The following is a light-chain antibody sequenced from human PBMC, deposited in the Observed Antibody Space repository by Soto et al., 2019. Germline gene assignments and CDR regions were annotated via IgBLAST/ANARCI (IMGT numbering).Light chain of an antibody. CDR3: ETWDSSLSGTPVV. CDR1: SSNIGKNY. Sequence: QSVLTQPPSVSAAPGQKVTISCSGSSSNIGKNYVSWYQQLPGTAPKLLIYDNNKRPSGIPDRFSGSKSGTSATLGITGLQTGDEADDYCETWDSSLSGTPVVFGGGTKLTVL. J-gene: IGLJ2*01. CDR2: DNN. V-gene: IGLV1-51*01.